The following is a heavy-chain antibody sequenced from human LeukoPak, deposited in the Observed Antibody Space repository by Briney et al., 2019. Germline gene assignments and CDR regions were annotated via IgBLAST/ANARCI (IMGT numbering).Heavy chain of an antibody. CDR1: GFTFSSYG. J-gene: IGHJ4*02. Sequence: GGSLRLSCAASGFTFSSYGMHWVRQAPGKGLEWVAVIWYDGSNKYYADSVKGRFTISRDNSKNTLYLQMNSLRAEDTAVYYCARASSGWYGWFDYWGQGTLVTVSS. CDR3: ARASSGWYGWFDY. D-gene: IGHD6-19*01. CDR2: IWYDGSNK. V-gene: IGHV3-33*01.